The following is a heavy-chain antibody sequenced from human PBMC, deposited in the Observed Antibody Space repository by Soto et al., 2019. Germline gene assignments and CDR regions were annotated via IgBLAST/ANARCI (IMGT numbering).Heavy chain of an antibody. J-gene: IGHJ6*02. V-gene: IGHV4-34*01. D-gene: IGHD3-10*01. CDR1: NECFSGSY. Sequence: SEALSLTCAVYNECFSGSYWRCVGYCLGKGLEWIGEINHSGSTNYNPSLKSRVTISVDTSKNQFSLKLSSVTAADTAVYYCARVSGIYYYGMDVWGQGTTVTVS. CDR2: INHSGST. CDR3: ARVSGIYYYGMDV.